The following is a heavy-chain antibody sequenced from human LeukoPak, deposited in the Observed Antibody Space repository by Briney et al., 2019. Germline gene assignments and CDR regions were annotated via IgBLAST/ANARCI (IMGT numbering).Heavy chain of an antibody. D-gene: IGHD3-3*01. CDR2: IYYSGST. J-gene: IGHJ3*02. Sequence: SETLSLTCTVSGGSISSSSYYWGWIRQPPGKGLEWIGSIYYSGSTNYNPSLKSRVTISVDTSKNQFSLKLSSVTAADTAVYYCARDRSYDFWSGYSLDAFDIWGQGTMVTVSS. CDR3: ARDRSYDFWSGYSLDAFDI. CDR1: GGSISSSSYY. V-gene: IGHV4-39*07.